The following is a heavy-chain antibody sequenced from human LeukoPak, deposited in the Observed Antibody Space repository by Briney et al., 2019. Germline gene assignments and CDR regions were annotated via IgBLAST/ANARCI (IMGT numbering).Heavy chain of an antibody. D-gene: IGHD2-2*01. J-gene: IGHJ4*02. CDR1: GFTFSSYA. Sequence: PGGSLRLSCAASGFTFSSYAMSWVRQAPGKGLEWVSAISGSGGSTYYADSVKGRFTISRDNSKNTLYLQMNSLRAEDTAVYYCAKDETLKDIVVVPAAIVDYWGQGTLVTVSS. V-gene: IGHV3-23*01. CDR2: ISGSGGST. CDR3: AKDETLKDIVVVPAAIVDY.